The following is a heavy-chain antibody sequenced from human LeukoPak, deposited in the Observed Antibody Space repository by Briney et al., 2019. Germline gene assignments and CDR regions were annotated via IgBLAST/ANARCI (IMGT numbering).Heavy chain of an antibody. Sequence: SQTLSLTCTVSGGSISSGDYYWRWLRQPPGKGLEWIGYIYYSGSTYYNPSLKTRVTLSVDTSKNQFSLKLSSVTAADTAVYYCVSLTYCSSTSCYFAFDIWGQGTMVTVSS. CDR1: GGSISSGDYY. V-gene: IGHV4-30-4*08. D-gene: IGHD2-2*01. J-gene: IGHJ3*02. CDR2: IYYSGST. CDR3: VSLTYCSSTSCYFAFDI.